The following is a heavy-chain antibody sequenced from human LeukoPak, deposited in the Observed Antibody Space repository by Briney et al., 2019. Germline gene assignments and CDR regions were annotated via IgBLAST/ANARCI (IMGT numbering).Heavy chain of an antibody. Sequence: SETLSLTCIVSGCSVSSNIYYWNWIRQPPGKGLEWIGYIYYSGSTNYNPSLKSRVTISVDTSKNQFSLKLTSLTAADTAVYYCAREDSSGYVGYWDQGTLVTVSS. V-gene: IGHV4-61*01. CDR3: AREDSSGYVGY. J-gene: IGHJ4*02. D-gene: IGHD3-22*01. CDR1: GCSVSSNIYY. CDR2: IYYSGST.